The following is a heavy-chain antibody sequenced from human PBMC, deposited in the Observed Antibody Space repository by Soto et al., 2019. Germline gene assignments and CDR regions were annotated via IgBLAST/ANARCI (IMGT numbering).Heavy chain of an antibody. V-gene: IGHV1-18*01. J-gene: IGHJ4*02. CDR1: GYTFTGYG. CDR2: ISAYNGNT. CDR3: ARESVRCPPGYFDY. Sequence: QIQLVQSGTEVKRPGASVKVSCRVAGYTFTGYGISWVRQAPGQGLEWMGWISAYNGNTNYAQKLQGRVTMTTDTSTSTAYLELRSLRSDDTAVYYCARESVRCPPGYFDYWGQGTLVTVSS. D-gene: IGHD3-3*01.